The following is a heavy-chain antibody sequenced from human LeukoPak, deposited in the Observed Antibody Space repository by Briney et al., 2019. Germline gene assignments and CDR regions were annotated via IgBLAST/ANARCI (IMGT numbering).Heavy chain of an antibody. D-gene: IGHD3-10*01. CDR2: ISGSGGST. J-gene: IGHJ4*02. CDR3: AKESHYYGSGSNYNRIDY. Sequence: GGSLRLSCAASGFTFSSYAMSWVRQAPGKGLEWVSSISGSGGSTYYADSVKGRFTISRDNSKNTLYLQMNSLRAEDTAVYYCAKESHYYGSGSNYNRIDYWGQGTLVTVSS. CDR1: GFTFSSYA. V-gene: IGHV3-23*01.